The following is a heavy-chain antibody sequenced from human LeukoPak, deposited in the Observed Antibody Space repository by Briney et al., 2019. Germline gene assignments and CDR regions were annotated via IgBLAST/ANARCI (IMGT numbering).Heavy chain of an antibody. CDR1: GFTFSSYS. J-gene: IGHJ1*01. CDR2: ISSSSNYI. D-gene: IGHD4-17*01. Sequence: GSLRLSCSASGFTFSSYSLNWVRQGPGEGLEGVSSISSSSNYIYYADSVKGRFTISRDNARNSLYLQMNSLRAEDTAVYYCARDMTTATTCYLQHWGQGTLVTVSS. V-gene: IGHV3-21*01. CDR3: ARDMTTATTCYLQH.